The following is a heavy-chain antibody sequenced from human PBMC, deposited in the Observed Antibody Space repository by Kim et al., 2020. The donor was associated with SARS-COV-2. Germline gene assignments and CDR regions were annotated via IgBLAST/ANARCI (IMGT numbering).Heavy chain of an antibody. V-gene: IGHV3-20*04. D-gene: IGHD6-13*01. CDR1: GFTFDDYG. CDR2: INCNGGST. CDR3: ARGSRYSSSWPNRFDP. J-gene: IGHJ5*02. Sequence: GGSLRLSCAASGFTFDDYGMSWVRQAPGKGLEWVSGINCNGGSTGYADSVKGRFTISRDNAKNSLYLQMNSLRAEDTALYYCARGSRYSSSWPNRFDPWGQGTLVTVSS.